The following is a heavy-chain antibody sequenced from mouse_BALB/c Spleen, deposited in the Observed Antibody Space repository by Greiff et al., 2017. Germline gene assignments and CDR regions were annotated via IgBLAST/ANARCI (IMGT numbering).Heavy chain of an antibody. J-gene: IGHJ4*01. CDR1: GYTFTSYW. V-gene: IGHV1S41*01. Sequence: DLVKPGASVKLSCKASGYTFTSYWINWIKQRPGQGLEWIGRIAPGSGSTYYNEMFKGKATLTVDTSSSTAYIQLSSLSSEDSAVYFCARWAYYGNYDAMDYWGQGTSVTVSS. CDR3: ARWAYYGNYDAMDY. D-gene: IGHD2-10*01. CDR2: IAPGSGST.